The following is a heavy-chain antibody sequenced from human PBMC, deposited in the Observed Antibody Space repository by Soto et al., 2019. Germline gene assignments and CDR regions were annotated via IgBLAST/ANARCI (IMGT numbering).Heavy chain of an antibody. CDR3: ARVYGDYFNYYYYMDV. V-gene: IGHV3-53*01. J-gene: IGHJ6*03. CDR1: GFTVSSTY. D-gene: IGHD4-17*01. Sequence: GGSLRLSCAASGFTVSSTYMSWVRQAPGKGLDWVSVIYSGGSTYYADSVKGRFTISRDNSKNTLYLQMNSLGAEDTAVYYCARVYGDYFNYYYYMDVWGKGTTVTVSS. CDR2: IYSGGST.